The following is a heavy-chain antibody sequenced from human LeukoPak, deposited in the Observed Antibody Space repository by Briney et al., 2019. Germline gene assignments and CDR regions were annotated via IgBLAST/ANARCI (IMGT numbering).Heavy chain of an antibody. CDR3: ARLLLFSFDY. CDR2: ISSSSSYI. CDR1: GFTFSSYS. D-gene: IGHD3-10*02. J-gene: IGHJ4*02. Sequence: PGGSLRLSCAASGFTFSSYSMNWVRQAPGKGLEWVSSISSSSSYICYADSVKGRFTISRDNAKNSLYLQMNSLRAEDTAVYYCARLLLFSFDYWGQGTLVTVSS. V-gene: IGHV3-21*01.